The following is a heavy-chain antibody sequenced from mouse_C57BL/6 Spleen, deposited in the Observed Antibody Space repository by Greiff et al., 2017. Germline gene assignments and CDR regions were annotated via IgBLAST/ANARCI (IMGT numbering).Heavy chain of an antibody. D-gene: IGHD3-2*02. CDR1: GYTFTSYW. CDR3: ARSRGGSSGYDFDY. J-gene: IGHJ2*01. Sequence: QVQLQQPGAELVKPGASVKLSCKASGYTFTSYWMHWVKQRPGQGLEWIGMIHPNSGSTNYNEKFKSKATLTVDKSSSTAYMQLSSLTSEDSAVYYCARSRGGSSGYDFDYWGQGTTLTVSS. V-gene: IGHV1-64*01. CDR2: IHPNSGST.